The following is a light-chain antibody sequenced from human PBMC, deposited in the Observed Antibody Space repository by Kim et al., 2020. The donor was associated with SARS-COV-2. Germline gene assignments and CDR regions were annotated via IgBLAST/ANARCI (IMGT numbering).Light chain of an antibody. V-gene: IGLV3-9*01. CDR1: NIGSKN. Sequence: APGRTARMTGEGNNIGSKNVYWYRQKAGQAPVVIIYRDTNRPSGISERISGSNSENTATLTISRAQAGDEAAYYCQVWDSSASFFGGGTQLTVL. J-gene: IGLJ2*01. CDR3: QVWDSSASF. CDR2: RDT.